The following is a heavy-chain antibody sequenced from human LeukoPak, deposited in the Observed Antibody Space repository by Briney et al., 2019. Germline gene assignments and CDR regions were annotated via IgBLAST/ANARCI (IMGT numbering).Heavy chain of an antibody. CDR3: ARGPAATAYYYYYMDV. D-gene: IGHD2-2*01. CDR1: GYTFTGYY. J-gene: IGHJ6*03. Sequence: GASVKVSCKASGYTFTGYYMHWVRQAPGQGLEWMGWINPNGGGTNYAQKFQGRVTMTRDTSISTAYMELSRLRSDDTAVYYCARGPAATAYYYYYMDVWGKGTTVTVSS. CDR2: INPNGGGT. V-gene: IGHV1-2*02.